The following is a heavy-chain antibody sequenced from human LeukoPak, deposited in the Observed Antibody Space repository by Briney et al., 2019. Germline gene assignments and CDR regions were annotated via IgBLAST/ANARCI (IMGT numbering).Heavy chain of an antibody. V-gene: IGHV3-53*01. D-gene: IGHD4/OR15-4a*01. J-gene: IGHJ4*02. Sequence: PGGSLRLSCAVSGFTFSDHYMSWVRQAPGKGLEWVSFIYSDNTHYSDSVKGRFTISRDNSKNTLYLQMNSLRAEDTAVYYCARRAGAYSHPYDYWGQGTLVTVSS. CDR2: IYSDNT. CDR1: GFTFSDHY. CDR3: ARRAGAYSHPYDY.